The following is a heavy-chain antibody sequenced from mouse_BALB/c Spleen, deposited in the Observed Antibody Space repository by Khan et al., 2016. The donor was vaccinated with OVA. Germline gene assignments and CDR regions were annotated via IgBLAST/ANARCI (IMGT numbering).Heavy chain of an antibody. J-gene: IGHJ4*01. CDR1: GFSLSDYG. CDR3: AKGVWSYYYTLDY. V-gene: IGHV2-6-5*01. Sequence: QVQLKESGPGLVAPSQNLSTTCTVSGFSLSDYGVSWIRQPPGKGLEWLGVIWGGGSTYYNSALKSRLNISKDNSKSQVFLKMSSLQSDDTAMFYCAKGVWSYYYTLDYWGQGTSVTVFS. CDR2: IWGGGST.